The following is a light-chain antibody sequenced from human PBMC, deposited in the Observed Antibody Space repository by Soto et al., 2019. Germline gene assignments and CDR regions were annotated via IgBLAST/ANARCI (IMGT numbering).Light chain of an antibody. J-gene: IGKJ1*01. CDR1: QSVSSSY. CDR2: GAS. V-gene: IGKV3-20*01. CDR3: QQYGSSPWT. Sequence: EIVLTQSPGTLSLSPGERATLSCRASQSVSSSYLAWYQQKPGQTPRVLIYGASSRVTGIPDRFSGSGSGTDFTLTISRLEPEHFAVYYCQQYGSSPWTFGQGTKVEIK.